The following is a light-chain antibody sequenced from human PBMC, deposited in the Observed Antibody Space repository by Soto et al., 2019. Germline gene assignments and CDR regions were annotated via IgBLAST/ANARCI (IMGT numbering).Light chain of an antibody. Sequence: QSALTQPASVSGSPGQSITISCTGSSSDVGSYNLVSWHQQYPGKAPKLMIYEGSKRPSGVSNRFSGSKSGNTASLTISGLQAEDEADYYCCSYAGRSTLVFGGGTKRDRP. J-gene: IGLJ3*02. CDR1: SSDVGSYNL. CDR3: CSYAGRSTLV. CDR2: EGS. V-gene: IGLV2-23*01.